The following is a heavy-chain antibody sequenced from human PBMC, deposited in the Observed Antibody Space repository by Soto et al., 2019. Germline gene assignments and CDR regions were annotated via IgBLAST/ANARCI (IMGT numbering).Heavy chain of an antibody. CDR1: GGSINYSY. J-gene: IGHJ6*02. CDR2: ISYTGNT. Sequence: TSETLSLTCTVSGGSINYSYWTWIRQPPGKGLEWIGYISYTGNTNYNPSLKSRIIMSMDMSENQFSLKLTSVTAADTAVYYCARGWDYYGMDVWGQGTTVTVSS. CDR3: ARGWDYYGMDV. V-gene: IGHV4-59*12. D-gene: IGHD3-16*01.